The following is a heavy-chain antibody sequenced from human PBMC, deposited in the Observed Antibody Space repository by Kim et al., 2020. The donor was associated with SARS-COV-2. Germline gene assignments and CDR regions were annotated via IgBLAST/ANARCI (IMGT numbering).Heavy chain of an antibody. CDR2: ISWNSGSI. CDR1: GFTFDDYA. J-gene: IGHJ6*02. V-gene: IGHV3-9*01. D-gene: IGHD3-10*01. Sequence: GGSLRLSCAASGFTFDDYAMHWVRQAPGKGLEWVSGISWNSGSIGYADSVKGRFTISRDNAKNSLYLQMNSLRAEDTALYYCARSMVRDYYYGMDVWGQG. CDR3: ARSMVRDYYYGMDV.